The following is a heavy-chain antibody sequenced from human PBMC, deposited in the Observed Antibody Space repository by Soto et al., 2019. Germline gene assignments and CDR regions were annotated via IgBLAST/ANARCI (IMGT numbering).Heavy chain of an antibody. Sequence: PVGSLRLSCAASGFTFSDSYMSWIRQAPGKGLEWISYITFSGHTVYYADSLKGRLTISRDNAKNSLHLQMNRLRAEDTAVYYCARVSWREKYGMDVWGQGTTVSVSS. J-gene: IGHJ6*01. CDR2: ITFSGHTV. CDR3: ARVSWREKYGMDV. CDR1: GFTFSDSY. V-gene: IGHV3-11*01.